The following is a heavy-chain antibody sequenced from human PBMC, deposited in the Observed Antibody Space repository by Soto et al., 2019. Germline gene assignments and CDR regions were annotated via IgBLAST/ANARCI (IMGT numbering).Heavy chain of an antibody. CDR1: GFSLSTSGMC. CDR3: ARIVGGYSRSSVRAFDV. J-gene: IGHJ3*01. D-gene: IGHD6-6*01. V-gene: IGHV2-70*17. CDR2: IDWDDAK. Sequence: SGPTXVNPTQTLTLTCTCSGFSLSTSGMCVSWIRQPPGKALEWLARIDWDDAKFYSASLKTRLTISKDTSKNQVVLTVTNMDPVDTGTYYCARIVGGYSRSSVRAFDVWGQGTMVTVSS.